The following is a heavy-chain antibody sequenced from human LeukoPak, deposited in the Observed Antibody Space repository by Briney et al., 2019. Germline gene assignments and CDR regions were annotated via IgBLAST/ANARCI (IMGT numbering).Heavy chain of an antibody. V-gene: IGHV4-39*01. CDR3: ARRPYDYVWGSYRQGEHAFDI. CDR1: GGSISSSSYY. J-gene: IGHJ3*02. CDR2: IYYSGST. Sequence: PSETLSLTCTVSGGSISSSSYYWGWIRQPPGKGLEWIGSIYYSGSTNYNPSLKSRVTISVDTSKNQFSLKLSSVTAADTAVYYCARRPYDYVWGSYRQGEHAFDIWGQGTMVTVSS. D-gene: IGHD3-16*02.